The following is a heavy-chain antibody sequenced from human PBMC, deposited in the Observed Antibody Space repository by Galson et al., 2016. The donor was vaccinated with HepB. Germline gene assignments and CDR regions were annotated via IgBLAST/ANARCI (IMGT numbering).Heavy chain of an antibody. CDR2: FDYTGTT. J-gene: IGHJ4*01. CDR3: ARHPERHFDWSGDYFDY. D-gene: IGHD3-9*01. Sequence: SETLSLTCTVSGDSINSVGYHWAWVRQPPGQGLEWIATFDYTGTTYYNPSLQSRVAISVDTSNNQFSLNLSSVLATDTALYYCARHPERHFDWSGDYFDYWGHGTLVTVSS. V-gene: IGHV4-39*01. CDR1: GDSINSVGYH.